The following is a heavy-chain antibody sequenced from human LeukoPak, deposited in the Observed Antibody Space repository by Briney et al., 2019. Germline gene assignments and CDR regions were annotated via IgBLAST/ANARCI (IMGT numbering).Heavy chain of an antibody. D-gene: IGHD2-15*01. Sequence: SETLSLTCTVSGGSISSSSYYWGWIRQPPGKGLEWIGSIYYSGSTYYNPSLKSRVTISVDTSKNQFSLKLSSVTAADTAVYYCARRIPARSFDYWGQGTLVTVSS. CDR1: GGSISSSSYY. CDR2: IYYSGST. J-gene: IGHJ4*02. CDR3: ARRIPARSFDY. V-gene: IGHV4-39*01.